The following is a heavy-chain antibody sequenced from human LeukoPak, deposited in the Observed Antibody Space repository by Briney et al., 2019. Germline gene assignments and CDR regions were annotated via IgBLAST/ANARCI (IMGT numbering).Heavy chain of an antibody. D-gene: IGHD6-6*01. Sequence: PGGSLRLSCAASGFTFSSYEMNWVRQAPGKGLEWVANIKQDGSEKYYVDSVKGRFTISRDNAKNSLYLQMNSLRAEDTAVYYCARKSIAARGAFDIWGQGTMVTVSS. V-gene: IGHV3-7*01. J-gene: IGHJ3*02. CDR1: GFTFSSYE. CDR3: ARKSIAARGAFDI. CDR2: IKQDGSEK.